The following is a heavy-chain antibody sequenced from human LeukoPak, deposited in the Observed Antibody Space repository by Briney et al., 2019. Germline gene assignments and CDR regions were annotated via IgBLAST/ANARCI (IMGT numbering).Heavy chain of an antibody. D-gene: IGHD3-3*01. CDR3: AKLAGWYDFLAYGMDV. J-gene: IGHJ6*02. V-gene: IGHV3-23*01. Sequence: GGSLRLSCAASGFTFSSYAMSWVRQAPGKGLEWVSAISGSGGSTYYADSVKGRFTISRDNSKSTLYLQMNSLRAEDTAVYYCAKLAGWYDFLAYGMDVWGQGTTVTVSS. CDR1: GFTFSSYA. CDR2: ISGSGGST.